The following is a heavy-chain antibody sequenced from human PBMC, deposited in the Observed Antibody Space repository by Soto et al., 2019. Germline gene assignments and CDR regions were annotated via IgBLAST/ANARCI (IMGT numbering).Heavy chain of an antibody. Sequence: SETLSLTCTVSGASVSSGNYYWSWIRQPPGKGLECIGYISYSGSTNYNPSLKSRVTISIDTSKNQFSLKLSSVTVADTAVYYCARGSGSYYAYWGQGTLVTVSS. V-gene: IGHV4-61*01. J-gene: IGHJ4*02. CDR2: ISYSGST. CDR3: ARGSGSYYAY. CDR1: GASVSSGNYY. D-gene: IGHD1-26*01.